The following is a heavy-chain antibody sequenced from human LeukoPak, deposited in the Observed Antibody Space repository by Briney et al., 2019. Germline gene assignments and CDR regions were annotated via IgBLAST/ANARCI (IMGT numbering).Heavy chain of an antibody. V-gene: IGHV3-11*04. CDR3: AKMYGGTYIGN. J-gene: IGHJ4*02. CDR2: ISSGGGTR. Sequence: PGGSLRLSCAASGFTFSDYYMNWIRQAPGKGLEWVSYISSGGGTRSYADSVEGRFTISRDNAKNSLYLQMNSLRAEDTAVYYCAKMYGGTYIGNWGQGTLVTVSA. D-gene: IGHD1-26*01. CDR1: GFTFSDYY.